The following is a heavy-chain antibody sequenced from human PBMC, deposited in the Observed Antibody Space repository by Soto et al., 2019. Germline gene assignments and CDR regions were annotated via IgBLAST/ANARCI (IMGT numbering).Heavy chain of an antibody. Sequence: EVQLVESGGGLVQAGGSLRLTCAASGFTLSSYEMHWVRQAPGKGLEWVSYSSSTGNTIYYGDSVKGRFTISRDNTKNSLYLQLNSLRDDDTAVYYCARPRAQSVIDAFAIWGQGTMVTVSS. CDR3: ARPRAQSVIDAFAI. V-gene: IGHV3-48*03. CDR2: SSSTGNTI. CDR1: GFTLSSYE. J-gene: IGHJ3*02.